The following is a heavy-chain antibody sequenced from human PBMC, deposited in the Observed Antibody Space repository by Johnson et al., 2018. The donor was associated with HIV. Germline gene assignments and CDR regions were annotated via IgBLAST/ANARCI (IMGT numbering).Heavy chain of an antibody. CDR2: ISFDGNNK. J-gene: IGHJ3*02. CDR3: ANSYSSSSGNNDYAFDI. Sequence: QMLLVESGGGVVQPGRSLRLSCAASGFTFTYYGLHWVRQAPGKGLEWVTVISFDGNNKDYADSVKGRFTISRDNSKNTLYLQMNSLRAEDTAVYYCANSYSSSSGNNDYAFDIWGQGTMVTVSS. CDR1: GFTFTYYG. D-gene: IGHD6-6*01. V-gene: IGHV3-30*04.